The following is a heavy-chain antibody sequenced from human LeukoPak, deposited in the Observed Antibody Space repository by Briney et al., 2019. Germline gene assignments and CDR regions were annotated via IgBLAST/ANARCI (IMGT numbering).Heavy chain of an antibody. CDR3: AKCYYGSGALFDY. V-gene: IGHV3-7*01. CDR2: IKQDGSEK. D-gene: IGHD3-10*01. J-gene: IGHJ4*02. CDR1: GFTFSSYW. Sequence: GGSLRLSCAASGFTFSSYWMSWVRQAPGKGLEWVANIKQDGSEKYYVDSVKGRFTISRDNSKNTLYLQMNSLRAEDTAVYYCAKCYYGSGALFDYWGQGTLVTVSS.